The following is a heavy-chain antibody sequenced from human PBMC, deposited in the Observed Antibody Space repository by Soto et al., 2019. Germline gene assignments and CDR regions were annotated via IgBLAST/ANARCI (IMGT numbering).Heavy chain of an antibody. V-gene: IGHV5-51*01. D-gene: IGHD3-3*01. CDR3: ARHVLYYDFWSGPDRSTGAYYMDV. CDR1: GYSFTSYW. J-gene: IGHJ6*03. Sequence: PGESLKISCKGSGYSFTSYWIGWVRQMPGKGLEWMGIIYPGDSDTRYSPSFQGQVTISADKSISTAYLQWSSLKASDTAMYYCARHVLYYDFWSGPDRSTGAYYMDVWGKGTTVTVSS. CDR2: IYPGDSDT.